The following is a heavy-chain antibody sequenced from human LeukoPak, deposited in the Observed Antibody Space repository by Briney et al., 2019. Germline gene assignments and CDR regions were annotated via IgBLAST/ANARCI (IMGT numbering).Heavy chain of an antibody. J-gene: IGHJ4*02. D-gene: IGHD6-19*01. V-gene: IGHV3-21*01. CDR1: GFTFSCYS. CDR3: ARDVSGWYYFDY. CDR2: ISSSSSY. Sequence: GGSLRLSCAASGFTFSCYSMNWVRQAPGKGLEWVSSISSSSSYIYADSVKGRFTISRDNAKNSLYLQMNSLRAEDTAVYYCARDVSGWYYFDYWGQGTLVTVSS.